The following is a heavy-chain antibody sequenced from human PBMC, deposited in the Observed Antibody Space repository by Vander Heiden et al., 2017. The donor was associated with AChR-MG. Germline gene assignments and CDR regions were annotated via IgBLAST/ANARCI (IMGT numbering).Heavy chain of an antibody. CDR3: TREFPWYYGSGSPRAY. CDR1: GFPFGDYA. D-gene: IGHD3-10*01. Sequence: EVQLVESGGGLVQPGRSLRLSCTASGFPFGDYAMSWFRQAPGKGLEWVGFIRSKAYGGTTEYAASVKCRFTISRDDSKSIAYLKMNSLKTEDTAVYYCTREFPWYYGSGSPRAYWGQGTLVTVSS. CDR2: IRSKAYGGTT. V-gene: IGHV3-49*03. J-gene: IGHJ4*02.